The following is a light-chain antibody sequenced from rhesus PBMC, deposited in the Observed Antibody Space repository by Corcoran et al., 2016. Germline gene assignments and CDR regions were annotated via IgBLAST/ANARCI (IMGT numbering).Light chain of an antibody. V-gene: IGKV2-104*02. CDR3: MQGIEFPFT. CDR1: QSLLDSEDGNTS. Sequence: DIVMTQTPLSLPVTPGEPASISCRSSQSLLDSEDGNTSLDWYLQGPGQSPQLLIYEVSNRASGVPDRCRGRGSDTDFTLKISRVEAEDVGVYYCMQGIEFPFTFGPGTKLDIK. J-gene: IGKJ3*01. CDR2: EVS.